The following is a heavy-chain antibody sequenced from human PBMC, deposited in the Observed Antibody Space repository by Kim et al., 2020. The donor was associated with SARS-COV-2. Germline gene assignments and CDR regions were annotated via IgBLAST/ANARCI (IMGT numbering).Heavy chain of an antibody. D-gene: IGHD6-13*01. J-gene: IGHJ4*02. CDR1: GGSISSSSYY. Sequence: SETLSLTCTVSGGSISSSSYYWGWIRQPPGKGLEWIGSIYYSGSTYYNPSLKSRVTISVDTSKNQFSLKLSSVTAADTAVYYCARLTSSWYGALDYWGQGTLVTVSS. V-gene: IGHV4-39*01. CDR2: IYYSGST. CDR3: ARLTSSWYGALDY.